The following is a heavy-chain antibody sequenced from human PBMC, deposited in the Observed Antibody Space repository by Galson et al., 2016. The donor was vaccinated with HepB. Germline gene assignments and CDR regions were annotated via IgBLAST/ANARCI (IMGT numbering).Heavy chain of an antibody. J-gene: IGHJ4*02. CDR2: INNDGSST. CDR3: GSAFEY. V-gene: IGHV3-74*01. Sequence: SLRLSCAASGFTFTNYWIHWVRQAPGKGLVWVSGINNDGSSTYYADSVKGRFTISRDNAKNTLYLQMNSLRAEDTAVYYCGSAFEYWGQGTLVAVSS. CDR1: GFTFTNYW.